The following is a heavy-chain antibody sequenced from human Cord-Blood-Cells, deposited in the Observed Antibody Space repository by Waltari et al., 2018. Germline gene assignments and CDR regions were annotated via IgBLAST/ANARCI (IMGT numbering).Heavy chain of an antibody. CDR3: TAPLVRY. CDR2: IRIKANSYAT. J-gene: IGHJ4*02. CDR1: GFTFSGSA. V-gene: IGHV3-73*02. Sequence: EVQLVESGGGLVQPGGSLKLSCAASGFTFSGSAMHWVRQASGKGLEWVGRIRIKANSYATAYAASVKGRFTISRDDSKNTAYLQMNSLKTEDTAVYYCTAPLVRYWGQGTLVTVSS. D-gene: IGHD6-13*01.